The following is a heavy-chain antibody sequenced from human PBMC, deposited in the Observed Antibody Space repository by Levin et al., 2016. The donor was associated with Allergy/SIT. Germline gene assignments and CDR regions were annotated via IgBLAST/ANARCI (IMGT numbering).Heavy chain of an antibody. J-gene: IGHJ3*02. CDR2: ISSSSSYI. CDR3: ARDTHLGYCSGGSCYDAFDI. V-gene: IGHV3-21*01. D-gene: IGHD2-15*01. Sequence: GESLKISCAASGFTFSSYSMNWVRQAPGKGLEWVSSISSSSSYIYYADSVKGRFTISRDNAKNSLYLQMNSLRAEDTAVYYCARDTHLGYCSGGSCYDAFDIWGQGTMVTVSS. CDR1: GFTFSSYS.